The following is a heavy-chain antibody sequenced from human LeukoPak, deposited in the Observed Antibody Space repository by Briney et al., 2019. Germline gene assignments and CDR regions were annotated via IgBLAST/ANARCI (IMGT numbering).Heavy chain of an antibody. D-gene: IGHD2-2*02. J-gene: IGHJ4*02. CDR2: IIPILGIA. V-gene: IGHV1-69*04. Sequence: SVKVSCKASGGTFSSYTTSWVRQAPGQGLEWMGRIIPILGIANYAQKFQGRVTITADKSTSTAYMELSSLRSEDTAVYYCARDAPLYCSSTSCYTFDYWGQGTLVTVSS. CDR3: ARDAPLYCSSTSCYTFDY. CDR1: GGTFSSYT.